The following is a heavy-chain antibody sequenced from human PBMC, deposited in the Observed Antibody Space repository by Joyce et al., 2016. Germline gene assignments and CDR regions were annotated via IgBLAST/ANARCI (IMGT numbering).Heavy chain of an antibody. CDR1: KFTFSNYW. CDR2: IKQDGSEK. D-gene: IGHD3-10*01. Sequence: EVQLVESGGGLVQPGGSLRLSCAASKFTFSNYWMSWVRHAPGKGLEWVANIKQDGSEKYYVDSVKGRFTISRDNAKNSLYLQMNSLRAEDTAVYYCARVRDYYGSGSQPLDYWGQGTLVTVSS. J-gene: IGHJ4*02. CDR3: ARVRDYYGSGSQPLDY. V-gene: IGHV3-7*01.